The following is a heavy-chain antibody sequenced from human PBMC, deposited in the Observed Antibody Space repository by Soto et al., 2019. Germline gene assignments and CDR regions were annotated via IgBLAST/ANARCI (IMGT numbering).Heavy chain of an antibody. CDR2: IYHSGST. CDR3: ARAVRVPAVPRGHWFDP. J-gene: IGHJ5*02. CDR1: GGSISSGGYS. Sequence: QLQLQESGSGLVKPSQTLSLTCAVSGGSISSGGYSWSWIRQPPGKGLEWIGYIYHSGSTYYNPSLKSRVTISVDRSKNQFSLKLSSVTAADTAVYYCARAVRVPAVPRGHWFDPWGQGTLVTVSS. D-gene: IGHD2-2*01. V-gene: IGHV4-30-2*01.